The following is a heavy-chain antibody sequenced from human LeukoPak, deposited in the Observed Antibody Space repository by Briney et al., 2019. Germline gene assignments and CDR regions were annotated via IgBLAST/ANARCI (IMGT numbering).Heavy chain of an antibody. Sequence: GGSLRLSCAASGFTFGSSWMHWVRQAPGKGPGWVSRVNADGSYTSYADSVKGRFTISRDNAKNTLYLQMNGLRAEDSAVYYCASEGGYCSSTSCYKYFHHWGQGTLVTVSS. CDR1: GFTFGSSW. D-gene: IGHD2-2*02. CDR3: ASEGGYCSSTSCYKYFHH. V-gene: IGHV3-74*01. CDR2: VNADGSYT. J-gene: IGHJ1*01.